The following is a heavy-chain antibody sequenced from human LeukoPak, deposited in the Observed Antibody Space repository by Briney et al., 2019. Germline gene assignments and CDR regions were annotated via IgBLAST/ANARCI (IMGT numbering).Heavy chain of an antibody. Sequence: GGSLRLSCAASGFSFSNYAMSWVRQAPGKGLVWVSRINSDGSSTSYADSVRGRFSISRDNAKNTLYLQMNSLRAEDTAVYYCARGLSGYASSLGYWGQGTLVTVSA. J-gene: IGHJ4*02. CDR2: INSDGSST. CDR3: ARGLSGYASSLGY. V-gene: IGHV3-74*01. CDR1: GFSFSNYA. D-gene: IGHD6-6*01.